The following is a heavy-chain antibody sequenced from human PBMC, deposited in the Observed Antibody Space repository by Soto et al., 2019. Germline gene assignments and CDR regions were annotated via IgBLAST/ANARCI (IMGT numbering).Heavy chain of an antibody. CDR2: ISHIGSV. V-gene: IGHV4-4*02. CDR3: ARSFGWYAIDY. Sequence: QVLLQESGPGLVQPSGTLSLSCVVSGVSINSNYYWGWVRQPPGKGLEWLGDISHIGSVNYNPSLKXXVTISMDKSQNQFSLKVNSVTAADTAVYYCARSFGWYAIDYWGQGTLVIVSS. D-gene: IGHD6-19*01. J-gene: IGHJ4*02. CDR1: GVSINSNYY.